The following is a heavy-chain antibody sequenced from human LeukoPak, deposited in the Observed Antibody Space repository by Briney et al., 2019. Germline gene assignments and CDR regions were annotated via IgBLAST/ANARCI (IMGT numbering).Heavy chain of an antibody. Sequence: SETLSLTCAVYGGSFSGYYWSWIRQPPGKGLEWIGEINHSGSTNYNPSLKSRVTISVDTSKNQFSLKLSSVTAADTAVYYCARGPPYIVVVTGIGFFDSWGQGTLVTVSS. CDR2: INHSGST. CDR3: ARGPPYIVVVTGIGFFDS. CDR1: GGSFSGYY. J-gene: IGHJ4*02. D-gene: IGHD2-21*02. V-gene: IGHV4-34*01.